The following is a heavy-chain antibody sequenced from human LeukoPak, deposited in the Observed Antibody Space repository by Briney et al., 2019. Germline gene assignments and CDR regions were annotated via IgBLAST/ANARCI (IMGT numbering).Heavy chain of an antibody. CDR3: TRVPKLRYFDWLSGYYYMDV. Sequence: PGGSLRLSCAASGFIFSNAWMSWVRQASGKGLEWVGRIRSKANSYATAYAASVKGRFTISRDDSKNTAYLQMNSLKTEDTAVYYCTRVPKLRYFDWLSGYYYMDVWGKGTTVTVSS. CDR2: IRSKANSYAT. V-gene: IGHV3-73*01. CDR1: GFIFSNAW. J-gene: IGHJ6*03. D-gene: IGHD3-9*01.